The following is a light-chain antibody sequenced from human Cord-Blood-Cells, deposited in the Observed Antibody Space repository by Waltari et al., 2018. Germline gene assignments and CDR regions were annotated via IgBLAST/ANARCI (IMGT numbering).Light chain of an antibody. CDR3: QAWDGSTVV. CDR2: QDS. Sequence: SYELTQPPSVSVSPGQTASITCSGDKLGDKYACWYQQKPGQAPVLVIYQDSERPSGCPGRFAGSNSGSTATLTTGGTQAMEEADYYCQAWDGSTVVCGGGTKLTVL. CDR1: KLGDKY. V-gene: IGLV3-1*01. J-gene: IGLJ2*01.